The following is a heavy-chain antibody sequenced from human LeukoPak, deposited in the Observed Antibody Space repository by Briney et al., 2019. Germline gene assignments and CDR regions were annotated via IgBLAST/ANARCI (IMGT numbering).Heavy chain of an antibody. V-gene: IGHV3-30*04. CDR3: ARQSNLGYCSGGSCYYPPDFDY. J-gene: IGHJ4*02. D-gene: IGHD2-15*01. CDR2: ISYDGSNK. CDR1: GFTFSSYA. Sequence: GGSLRLSCAASGFTFSSYAMHWVRQAPGKGLEWVAVISYDGSNKYYADSVKGRSTISRDNSKNTLYLQMNSLRAEDTAVYYCARQSNLGYCSGGSCYYPPDFDYWGQGTLVTVSS.